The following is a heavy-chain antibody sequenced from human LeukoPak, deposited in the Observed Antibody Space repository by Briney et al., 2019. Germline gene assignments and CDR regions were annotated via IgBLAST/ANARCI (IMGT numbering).Heavy chain of an antibody. D-gene: IGHD6-19*01. J-gene: IGHJ4*02. Sequence: GGSLRLSCAASGFTFSCFEMNWVRQAPGKGLEWVSYITSSASTIYYAESVKGRFTISRDNAKNSLFLQMNSLRAEDTAVYYCARETVPGGLLYWGQGALVTVSS. CDR1: GFTFSCFE. CDR2: ITSSASTI. CDR3: ARETVPGGLLY. V-gene: IGHV3-48*03.